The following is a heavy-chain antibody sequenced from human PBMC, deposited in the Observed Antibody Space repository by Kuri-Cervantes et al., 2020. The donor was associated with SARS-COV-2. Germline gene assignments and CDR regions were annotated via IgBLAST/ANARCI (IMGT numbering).Heavy chain of an antibody. D-gene: IGHD2-21*02. Sequence: SVKVSCKASGYTFTSYGISWVRQAPGQGLEWMGGIIPIFGTANYAQKFQGRVTITADESTSTAYMELSSLRSEDTAVYYCASGVRDCGGDCYYYYYYGMDVWGQGTTVTVSS. CDR1: GYTFTSYG. V-gene: IGHV1-69*13. J-gene: IGHJ6*02. CDR3: ASGVRDCGGDCYYYYYYGMDV. CDR2: IIPIFGTA.